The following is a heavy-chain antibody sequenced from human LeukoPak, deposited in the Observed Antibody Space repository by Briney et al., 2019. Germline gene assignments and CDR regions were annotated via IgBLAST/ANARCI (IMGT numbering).Heavy chain of an antibody. D-gene: IGHD6-19*01. CDR1: GGSISSGGYS. V-gene: IGHV4-30-2*01. Sequence: SETLSLTYAVSGGSISSGGYSWSWIRQPPGKGLEWIGYIYHSGSTYYNPSLKSRVTISVDRSKNQFSLKLSSVTAADTAVYYCARAVAGTFDYWGQGTLVTVSS. J-gene: IGHJ4*02. CDR2: IYHSGST. CDR3: ARAVAGTFDY.